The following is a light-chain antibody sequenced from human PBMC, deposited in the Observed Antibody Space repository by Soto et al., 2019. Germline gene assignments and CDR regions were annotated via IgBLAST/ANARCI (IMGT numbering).Light chain of an antibody. CDR3: QQYKSYWT. Sequence: DIQMTQPPATLSGSVGDRVTITCRASQTISSWLAWYQQKPGKAPKLLIYKASTLKSGVPSRFSGSGSGTEFTLTISSLQPDDFATYYCQQYKSYWTFGPGTKVDI. J-gene: IGKJ1*01. V-gene: IGKV1-5*03. CDR1: QTISSW. CDR2: KAS.